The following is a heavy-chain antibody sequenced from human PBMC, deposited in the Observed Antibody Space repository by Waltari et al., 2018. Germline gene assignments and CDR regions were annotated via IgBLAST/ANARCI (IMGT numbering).Heavy chain of an antibody. CDR2: VDPEDGET. Sequence: EVQLVQSGAEVKKPGATVKISCKASGYTFTDYYMHWVQQAPGKGLEWMGRVDPEDGETIYAEKFQGRVTITADKSTDTAYMELSSLRSEDTAVYYCATPLSYYDFWSGSPKMAFDIWGQGTMVTVSS. CDR3: ATPLSYYDFWSGSPKMAFDI. J-gene: IGHJ3*02. D-gene: IGHD3-3*01. V-gene: IGHV1-69-2*01. CDR1: GYTFTDYY.